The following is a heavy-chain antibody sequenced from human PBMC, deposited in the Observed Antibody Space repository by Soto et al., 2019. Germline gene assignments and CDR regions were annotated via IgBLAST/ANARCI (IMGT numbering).Heavy chain of an antibody. V-gene: IGHV4-61*03. Sequence: QVQLQESGPGVVKSSETLSLTCAVSGGSVSSETHFWSWIRQPPGKALEWIGYMYHSGITNSNPSLKGRLTISVDKSQNHFSLSLASVTAADTAIYYCAREDMSGTYYFDSWGQGTLVTVSS. CDR3: AREDMSGTYYFDS. CDR2: MYHSGIT. D-gene: IGHD1-26*01. J-gene: IGHJ4*02. CDR1: GGSVSSETHF.